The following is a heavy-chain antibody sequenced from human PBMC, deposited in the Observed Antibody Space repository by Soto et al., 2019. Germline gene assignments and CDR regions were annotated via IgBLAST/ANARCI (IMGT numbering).Heavy chain of an antibody. CDR3: AGGGPNWNLDY. V-gene: IGHV4-59*01. Sequence: SETLSLTCTVSGGSISSYYWSWIRQPPGKGLEWIGYIYYSGSTNYNPSLKSRVTISVDTSKNQFSLKLSSVTAADTAVYYCAGGGPNWNLDYWGQGTLVTVSS. J-gene: IGHJ4*02. D-gene: IGHD1-20*01. CDR1: GGSISSYY. CDR2: IYYSGST.